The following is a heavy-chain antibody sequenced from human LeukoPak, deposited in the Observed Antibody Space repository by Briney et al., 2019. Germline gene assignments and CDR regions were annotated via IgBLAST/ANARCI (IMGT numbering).Heavy chain of an antibody. Sequence: GGSLRLSCAASGFTFSSYGMHWVRQAPGKGLEWVAFKRYDGSNKYYADSVKGRFTISRDNSKNTLYLQMNSLRAEDTAVYYCAKDPRYYGSGSYYYWGQGTLVTVSS. CDR3: AKDPRYYGSGSYYY. CDR1: GFTFSSYG. CDR2: KRYDGSNK. D-gene: IGHD3-10*01. V-gene: IGHV3-30*02. J-gene: IGHJ4*02.